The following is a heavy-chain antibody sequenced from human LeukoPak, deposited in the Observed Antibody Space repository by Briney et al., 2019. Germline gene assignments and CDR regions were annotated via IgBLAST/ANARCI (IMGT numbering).Heavy chain of an antibody. Sequence: GGSLRLSCAASGFTFSSYAMSWVRQAPGKGLEWVSTITGSGGSTYYADSVKGRFTISRDNSEDTLDLQMISLRAEDPAVYYCAKGYGSGTSRYYFDYWGQGTLVTVSS. CDR1: GFTFSSYA. CDR3: AKGYGSGTSRYYFDY. V-gene: IGHV3-23*01. J-gene: IGHJ4*02. D-gene: IGHD3-10*01. CDR2: ITGSGGST.